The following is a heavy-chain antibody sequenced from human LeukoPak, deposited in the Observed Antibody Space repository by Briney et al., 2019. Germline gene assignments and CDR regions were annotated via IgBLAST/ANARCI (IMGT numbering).Heavy chain of an antibody. Sequence: SETLSLTCTVSGYSISSGYYWGWIRQPPGKGLEWIGSIYHSGSTYYNPSLKSRVTIPVDTSKNQFSLKLSSVTAADTAVYYCARGSPGIAVAGNNWFDPWGQGTLVTVSS. CDR2: IYHSGST. V-gene: IGHV4-38-2*02. D-gene: IGHD6-19*01. CDR1: GYSISSGYY. J-gene: IGHJ5*02. CDR3: ARGSPGIAVAGNNWFDP.